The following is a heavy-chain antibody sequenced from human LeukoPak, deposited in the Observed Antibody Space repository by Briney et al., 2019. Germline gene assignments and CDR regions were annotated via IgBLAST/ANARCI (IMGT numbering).Heavy chain of an antibody. CDR3: ARGVAGATTSSMVFDY. V-gene: IGHV3-11*01. J-gene: IGHJ4*02. Sequence: GGSLRLSCAASGFTFSDYYMSWIRQAPGKGLEWVSYISSSGSTIYYAGSVKGRFTISRDNAKNSLYLQMNGLRAEDTAVYYCARGVAGATTSSMVFDYWGQGTLVTVSS. CDR1: GFTFSDYY. D-gene: IGHD1-26*01. CDR2: ISSSGSTI.